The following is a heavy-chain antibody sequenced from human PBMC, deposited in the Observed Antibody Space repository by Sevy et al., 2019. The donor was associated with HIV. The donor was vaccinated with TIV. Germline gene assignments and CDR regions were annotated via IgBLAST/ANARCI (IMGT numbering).Heavy chain of an antibody. J-gene: IGHJ6*02. D-gene: IGHD3-10*01. CDR2: ISYDGSNK. Sequence: GGSLRLSCAASGFTFSSYGMHWVRQAPGKGLEWVAVISYDGSNKYYADSVKGRFTISRDNAKNSLYLQMNSLRAEDTAVYYCARDKRGGSGSYSLYYYYYGMDVWGQGTTVTVSS. CDR3: ARDKRGGSGSYSLYYYYYGMDV. V-gene: IGHV3-30*03. CDR1: GFTFSSYG.